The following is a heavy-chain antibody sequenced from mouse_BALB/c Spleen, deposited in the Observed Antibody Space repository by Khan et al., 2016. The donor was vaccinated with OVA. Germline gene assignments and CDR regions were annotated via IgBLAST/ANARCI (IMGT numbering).Heavy chain of an antibody. V-gene: IGHV1S134*01. CDR1: GNTFTSYG. CDR3: STSYYRYCFDY. J-gene: IGHJ2*01. CDR2: IYPGNGYI. D-gene: IGHD2-14*01. Sequence: VQLKESGAELGRPGSSVRLSCKTSGNTFTSYGIKWVRQRPGQGLEWIGYIYPGNGYIEYNEKFQGKALLTSDTSSTTAYMQLRSLTSEDSALSLCSTSYYRYCFDYWGQGTTLTVSS.